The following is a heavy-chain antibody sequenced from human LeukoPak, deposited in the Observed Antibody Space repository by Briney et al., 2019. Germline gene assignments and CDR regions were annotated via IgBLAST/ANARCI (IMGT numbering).Heavy chain of an antibody. Sequence: SETLSLTCTVSGGSFSSYYWSWVRQPPGQGLEWIGYIYYSGSTNYNPSLKSRVTISVDTSKNQFSLKLSSVTAADTAVYYCARVVKMATIAPIYYYYYGMDVWGQGTTVTVSS. CDR2: IYYSGST. CDR1: GGSFSSYY. D-gene: IGHD5-24*01. CDR3: ARVVKMATIAPIYYYYYGMDV. J-gene: IGHJ6*02. V-gene: IGHV4-59*01.